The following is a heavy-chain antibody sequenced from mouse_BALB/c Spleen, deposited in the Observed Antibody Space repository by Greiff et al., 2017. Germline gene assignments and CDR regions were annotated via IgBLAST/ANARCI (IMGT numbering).Heavy chain of an antibody. D-gene: IGHD2-4*01. J-gene: IGHJ4*01. CDR3: ARDEGLRQGYYYAMDY. CDR1: GFTFSDYY. Sequence: EVHLVESGGGLVKPGGSLKLSCAASGFTFSDYYMYWVRQTPEKRLEWVATISDGGSYTYYPDSVKGRFTISRDNAKNNLYLQMSSLKSEDTAMYYCARDEGLRQGYYYAMDYWGQGTSVTVSS. CDR2: ISDGGSYT. V-gene: IGHV5-4*02.